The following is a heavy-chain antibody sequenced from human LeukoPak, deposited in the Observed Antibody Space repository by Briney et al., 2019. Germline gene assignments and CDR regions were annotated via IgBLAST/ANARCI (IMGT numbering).Heavy chain of an antibody. D-gene: IGHD5-12*01. CDR2: INPNSGGT. J-gene: IGHJ6*03. CDR1: GYTFTGYY. Sequence: GASVKVSCKASGYTFTGYYMHWVRQAPGQGLEWMGWINPNSGGTNYAQKFQGRVTITRDTSISTAYMELSRLRSDDTAVYYCARQYSGYDLYYYYYMDVWGKGTTVTVSS. V-gene: IGHV1-2*02. CDR3: ARQYSGYDLYYYYYMDV.